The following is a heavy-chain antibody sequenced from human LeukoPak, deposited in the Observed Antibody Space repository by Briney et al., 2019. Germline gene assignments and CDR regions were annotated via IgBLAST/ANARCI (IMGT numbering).Heavy chain of an antibody. Sequence: PGGSLRLSCAASGFTFSRYWMSWVRQAPGKGLEWVAKIKEDGSEKYYVDSVKGRFTISRDNAQNSQFLQMNSLRADDTAVYYCARGAKKDFDLWGRGTLVTVSS. V-gene: IGHV3-7*02. CDR1: GFTFSRYW. CDR3: ARGAKKDFDL. CDR2: IKEDGSEK. J-gene: IGHJ2*01.